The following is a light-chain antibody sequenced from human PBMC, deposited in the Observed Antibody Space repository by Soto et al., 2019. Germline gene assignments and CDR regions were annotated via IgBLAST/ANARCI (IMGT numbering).Light chain of an antibody. V-gene: IGKV3D-20*01. Sequence: IVLTQSPATLSLSPGDRATLSCGASQSVSNNYLAWYQQKPGLAPRLLIYDASYRANGIPDRFSGSGSGTDFTLTISRLEPEDFVVYYCQQYGSSSWTFGQVTKVDIK. CDR3: QQYGSSSWT. CDR1: QSVSNNY. J-gene: IGKJ1*01. CDR2: DAS.